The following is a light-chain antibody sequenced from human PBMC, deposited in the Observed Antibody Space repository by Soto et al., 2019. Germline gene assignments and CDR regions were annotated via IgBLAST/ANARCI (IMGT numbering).Light chain of an antibody. CDR3: QSYDSSLSGYV. J-gene: IGLJ1*01. V-gene: IGLV1-40*01. CDR2: ENN. Sequence: QSVLTQPPAVSEAPGQRVTISCTGSSSNIGAGYEAHWYQQVPGTAPKLLIYENNNRPSGVPDRFSGSKSGTSASLAITGLHADDEADYYCQSYDSSLSGYVFGTGTKLTVL. CDR1: SSNIGAGYE.